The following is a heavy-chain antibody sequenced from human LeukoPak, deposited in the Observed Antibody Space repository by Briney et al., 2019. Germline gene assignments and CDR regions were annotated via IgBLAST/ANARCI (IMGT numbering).Heavy chain of an antibody. J-gene: IGHJ4*02. CDR3: ASNFWTGYYTD. CDR2: ISDNSNTI. D-gene: IGHD3/OR15-3a*01. V-gene: IGHV3-48*04. CDR1: GFTFSSFN. Sequence: GGSLRLSCAASGFTFSSFNMNWVRQAPGKGLEWVSYISDNSNTIYYADSVKGRFTISRDNANNSLYLQMSSLRAEDTAVYYCASNFWTGYYTDWGQGTLVTVSS.